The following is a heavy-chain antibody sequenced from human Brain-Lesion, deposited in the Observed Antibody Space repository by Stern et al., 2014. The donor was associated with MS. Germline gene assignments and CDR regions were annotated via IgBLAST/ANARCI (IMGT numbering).Heavy chain of an antibody. CDR3: ARAVRNQLLSEY. CDR1: GYTFSSYE. CDR2: MNPYSGNT. J-gene: IGHJ4*02. Sequence: VQLVESGAEVKKPGASGKVSCKASGYTFSSYEITWVRQASGHGLDWMGWMNPYSGNTGYAQKFKGRVSMTSDPSISTVYMELTRLTSDDTAVYFCARAVRNQLLSEYWGQGTLVTVSS. D-gene: IGHD2-2*01. V-gene: IGHV1-8*01.